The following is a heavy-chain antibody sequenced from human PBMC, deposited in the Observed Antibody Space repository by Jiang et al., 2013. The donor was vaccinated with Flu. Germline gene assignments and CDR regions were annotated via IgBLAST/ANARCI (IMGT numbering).Heavy chain of an antibody. J-gene: IGHJ4*02. D-gene: IGHD3-10*01. Sequence: LLKPSETLSLTCAVYGGSFSGYYWSWIRQPPGKGLEWIGEINHSGSTNYNPSLKSRVTISVDTSKNQFSLKLSSVTAADTAVYYCARGTKYYYGSGSYHYYFDYWGQGTLVTVSS. CDR2: INHSGST. CDR3: ARGTKYYYGSGSYHYYFDY. CDR1: GGSFSGYY. V-gene: IGHV4-34*01.